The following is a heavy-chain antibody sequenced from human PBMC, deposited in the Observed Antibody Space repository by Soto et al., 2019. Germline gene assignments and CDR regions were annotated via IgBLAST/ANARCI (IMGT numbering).Heavy chain of an antibody. J-gene: IGHJ5*02. CDR3: AREFNYDILTGLLPENNWFDP. Sequence: WASVKVSCKASGGTFSSYAISWVRQAPGQGLEWMGGIIPIFGTANYAQKFQGRVTITADESTSTAYMELSSLRSEDTAVYYCAREFNYDILTGLLPENNWFDPWG. D-gene: IGHD3-9*01. CDR1: GGTFSSYA. V-gene: IGHV1-69*13. CDR2: IIPIFGTA.